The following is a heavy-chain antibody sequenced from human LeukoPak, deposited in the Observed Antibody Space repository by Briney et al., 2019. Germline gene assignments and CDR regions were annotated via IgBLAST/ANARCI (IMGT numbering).Heavy chain of an antibody. J-gene: IGHJ4*02. CDR3: ARDDPRAFGGVIDLN. CDR2: ISSSSSTI. CDR1: GFTFSSYS. D-gene: IGHD3-16*02. V-gene: IGHV3-48*02. Sequence: PGGSLRLSCAASGFTFSSYSMNWVRQAPGKGLEWVSYISSSSSTIYYADSVKGRFTISRDNAKNSLYLQMNSLRDEDTAVYYCARDDPRAFGGVIDLNWGQGTLVTVSS.